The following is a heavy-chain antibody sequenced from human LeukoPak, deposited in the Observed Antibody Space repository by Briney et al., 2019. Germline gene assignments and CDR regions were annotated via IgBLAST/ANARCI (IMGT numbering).Heavy chain of an antibody. CDR2: ISGSGGST. D-gene: IGHD3-3*01. J-gene: IGHJ4*02. V-gene: IGHV3-23*01. CDR3: ARGFDYGDY. Sequence: GGSLRLSCAASGFTFSSYAMSWVRQAPGKGLEWVSAISGSGGSTYYADSVKGRFTISRDNAKNSLYPQMNSLRAEDTAVYYCARGFDYGDYWGQGTLVTVSS. CDR1: GFTFSSYA.